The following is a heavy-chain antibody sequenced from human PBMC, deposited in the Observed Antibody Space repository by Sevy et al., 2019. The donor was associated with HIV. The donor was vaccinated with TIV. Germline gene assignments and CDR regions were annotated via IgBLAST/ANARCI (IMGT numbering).Heavy chain of an antibody. J-gene: IGHJ6*02. CDR3: ARDFGHCSSTSCPKGYYYYGMDV. CDR1: GFTFSSYS. V-gene: IGHV3-21*01. Sequence: GGSLRLSCAASGFTFSSYSMNWVRQAPGKGLEWISSISSSSSYIYYADSVKGRFTISRDNAKNSLYLQMNSLRAEDTAVYYCARDFGHCSSTSCPKGYYYYGMDVWGQGTTVTVSS. CDR2: ISSSSSYI. D-gene: IGHD2-2*01.